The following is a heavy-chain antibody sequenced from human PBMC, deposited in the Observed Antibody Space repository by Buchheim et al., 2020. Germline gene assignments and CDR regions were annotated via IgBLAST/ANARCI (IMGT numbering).Heavy chain of an antibody. V-gene: IGHV3-66*01. J-gene: IGHJ6*02. CDR2: IYTGGST. CDR1: GFPVSDNY. CDR3: ARGPSRYYYYGMDV. Sequence: EVQLVESGGGLVQPGGSLRLSCAASGFPVSDNYMSWVRQAPGKGLEWVSVIYTGGSTYYADPVKGRFTISRDISKNTLSLQMNSLRAEDTAVYYCARGPSRYYYYGMDVWGQGTT.